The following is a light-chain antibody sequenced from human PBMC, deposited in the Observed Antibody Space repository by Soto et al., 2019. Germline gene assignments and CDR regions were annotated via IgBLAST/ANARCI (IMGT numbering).Light chain of an antibody. V-gene: IGLV2-14*01. CDR2: EVS. J-gene: IGLJ1*01. CDR1: SRDVGGYNY. CDR3: RSYTSSSTYV. Sequence: QSALPQPASVSGSPGQSITISCTGTSRDVGGYNYVSWYQQHPGKAPKLMIYEVSNRPSGVSNRFSGSKSGNTASLTISGLQAEDEAEYYCRSYTSSSTYVFGTGNKVTLL.